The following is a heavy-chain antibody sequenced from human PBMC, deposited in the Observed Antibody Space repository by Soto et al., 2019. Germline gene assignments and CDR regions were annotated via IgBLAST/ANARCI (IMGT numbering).Heavy chain of an antibody. J-gene: IGHJ4*02. D-gene: IGHD1-7*01. CDR2: IKSSSSTI. CDR3: ARDRYNWNYADFDY. Sequence: PGGSLRLSCAASGFTFSSYWMSWVRQAPGKGLEWVSYIKSSSSTIYYADSVKGRFTISRDNAKNSLYLQMNSLRDEDTAVYYCARDRYNWNYADFDYWGQGTLVTVSS. V-gene: IGHV3-48*02. CDR1: GFTFSSYW.